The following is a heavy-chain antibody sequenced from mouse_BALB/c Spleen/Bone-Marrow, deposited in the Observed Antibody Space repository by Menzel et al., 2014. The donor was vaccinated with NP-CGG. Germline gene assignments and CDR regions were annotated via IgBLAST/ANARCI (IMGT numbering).Heavy chain of an antibody. CDR2: IIPSSGYT. CDR1: GYTFTRYT. CDR3: TIRYYAMDY. V-gene: IGHV1-4*01. J-gene: IGHJ4*01. D-gene: IGHD1-1*01. Sequence: QVQLKQSGAELAIPGASVKMSCQASGYTFTRYTMHWEKQRPGQGLEWIGYIIPSSGYTSYNQKFKDKATLTADKSSSTAYMQLSSLTSEDSAVYYCTIRYYAMDYWGQGTSVTASS.